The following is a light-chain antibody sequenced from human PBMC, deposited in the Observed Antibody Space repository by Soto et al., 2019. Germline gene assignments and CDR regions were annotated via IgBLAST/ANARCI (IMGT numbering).Light chain of an antibody. CDR2: DTS. J-gene: IGKJ4*01. CDR1: QGIGYT. CDR3: QQYDNWSELT. V-gene: IGKV3-15*01. Sequence: EVVMTQSPATLSVSPCECVTLSFSASQGIGYTLAWYQHKPGQTPRLLLYDTSTRATGVPARFSGSRCGAEFTITINSLQSEDFAIYYCQQYDNWSELTFGGGTKVDIK.